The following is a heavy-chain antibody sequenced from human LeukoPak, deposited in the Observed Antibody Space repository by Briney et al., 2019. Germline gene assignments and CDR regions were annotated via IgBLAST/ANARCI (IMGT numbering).Heavy chain of an antibody. J-gene: IGHJ3*02. V-gene: IGHV4-39*07. Sequence: SETLSLTCTVSGGSISSGGYYWSWIRQPPGKGLEWIGEINHSGSTNYNPSLKSRVTISVDTSKNQFSLKLSSVTAADTAVYYCARASKHDAFDIWGQGTMVTVSS. CDR1: GGSISSGGYY. CDR3: ARASKHDAFDI. CDR2: INHSGST. D-gene: IGHD2/OR15-2a*01.